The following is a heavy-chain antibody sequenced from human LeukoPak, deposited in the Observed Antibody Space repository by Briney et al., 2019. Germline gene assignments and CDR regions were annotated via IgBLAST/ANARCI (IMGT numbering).Heavy chain of an antibody. V-gene: IGHV1-2*02. CDR1: GYPFIGNY. J-gene: IGHJ4*02. CDR2: INPNSGGT. CDR3: ARNYDFWSGYLDY. Sequence: ASVKVSCKASGYPFIGNYIHWVRQAPGQGLEWMGWINPNSGGTQYSQKFQGRVTLTRDTSITTGYMELSGLTSDDTAVYYCARNYDFWSGYLDYWGQGTLVTVFS. D-gene: IGHD3-3*01.